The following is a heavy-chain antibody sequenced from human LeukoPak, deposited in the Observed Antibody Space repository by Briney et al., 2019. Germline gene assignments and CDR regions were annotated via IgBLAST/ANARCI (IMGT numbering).Heavy chain of an antibody. Sequence: GGSLRLSCAASGFTFSSYAMSWVRQAPGKELEWVSAISGSGGSTYYADPVKGRFTISRDNSKNTLYLQMNSLRAEDTAVYYCAKDSRSGVIVPHWYYYYGMDVWGKGTTVTVSS. D-gene: IGHD3-16*02. CDR2: ISGSGGST. J-gene: IGHJ6*04. CDR3: AKDSRSGVIVPHWYYYYGMDV. V-gene: IGHV3-23*01. CDR1: GFTFSSYA.